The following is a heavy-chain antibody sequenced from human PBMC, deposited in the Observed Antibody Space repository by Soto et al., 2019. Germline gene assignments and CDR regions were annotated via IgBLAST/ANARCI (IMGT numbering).Heavy chain of an antibody. Sequence: QVQLVQSGAEVKKPGASVKVSCKASGYSFGSYTLHWVRQAPGQGPEWMGWINAGNGKTRYSQNFQGRVTITRDTPGRTAKRELSSLRSEKTAFFSCARPPGDVWRIFEKIIKGPPFDYGGRGPRVPV. V-gene: IGHV1-3*01. CDR1: GYSFGSYT. J-gene: IGHJ4*02. CDR2: INAGNGKT. CDR3: ARPPGDVWRIFEKIIKGPPFDY. D-gene: IGHD3-16*01.